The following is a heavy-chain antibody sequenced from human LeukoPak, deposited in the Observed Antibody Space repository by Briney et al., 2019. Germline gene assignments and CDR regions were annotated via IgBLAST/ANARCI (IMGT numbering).Heavy chain of an antibody. J-gene: IGHJ4*02. Sequence: PGGSLRLSCAASGFTFSSYGMHWVRQAPGKGLEWVAVIWYDGSNKYYADSVKGRFTISRDNSKNTLYLQMNSLRAEDTAVYYYAKEKSAARRYYFDYWGQGTLVTVSS. CDR3: AKEKSAARRYYFDY. D-gene: IGHD2-2*01. CDR1: GFTFSSYG. CDR2: IWYDGSNK. V-gene: IGHV3-33*06.